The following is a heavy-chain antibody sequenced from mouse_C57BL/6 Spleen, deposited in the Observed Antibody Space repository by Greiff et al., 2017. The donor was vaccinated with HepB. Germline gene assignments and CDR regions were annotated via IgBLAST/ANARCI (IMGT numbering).Heavy chain of an antibody. Sequence: QVQLQQPGAELVKPGASVKLSCKASGYTFTSYWMQWVKQRPGQGLEWIGEIDPSDSYTNYNQKFKGKATLTVHTSSSTAYMQLSSLTSEDSAVYYCARRTEDYFDYWGQGTTLTVSS. CDR3: ARRTEDYFDY. V-gene: IGHV1-50*01. CDR2: IDPSDSYT. CDR1: GYTFTSYW. J-gene: IGHJ2*01.